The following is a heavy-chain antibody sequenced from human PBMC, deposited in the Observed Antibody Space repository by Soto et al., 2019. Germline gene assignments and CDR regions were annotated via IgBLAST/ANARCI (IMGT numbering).Heavy chain of an antibody. Sequence: QVQLVESGGGVVQPGRSLRLSCAASGFTFSNYGMQWVRQAPGKGLEWVTVISDDGRNKYYADAVKGRFTISRDNSKNTVYLQLSSLRPEDTAVYYCVGGRYFGDSWGQGALVTVSS. CDR2: ISDDGRNK. CDR1: GFTFSNYG. CDR3: VGGRYFGDS. J-gene: IGHJ5*01. D-gene: IGHD2-21*02. V-gene: IGHV3-30*03.